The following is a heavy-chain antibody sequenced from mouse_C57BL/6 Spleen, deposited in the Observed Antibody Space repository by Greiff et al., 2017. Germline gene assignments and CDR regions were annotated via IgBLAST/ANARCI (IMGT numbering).Heavy chain of an antibody. Sequence: VQLQQSGPELVKPGASVKISCKASGYTFTDYYMNWVKQSHGKSLEWIGDINPNNGGTSYNQKFKGKATLTVDKSSSTAYMELRSLTSEDSAVYYCAREDYGSSDYWGQGTTLTVSS. CDR3: AREDYGSSDY. D-gene: IGHD1-1*01. V-gene: IGHV1-26*01. CDR2: INPNNGGT. CDR1: GYTFTDYY. J-gene: IGHJ2*01.